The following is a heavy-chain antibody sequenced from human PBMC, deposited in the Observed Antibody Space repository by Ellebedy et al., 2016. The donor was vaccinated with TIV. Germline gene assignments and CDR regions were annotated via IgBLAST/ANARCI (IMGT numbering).Heavy chain of an antibody. J-gene: IGHJ6*03. CDR3: AGFGELWAWYYYYMDV. CDR1: GGSISSGCYS. D-gene: IGHD3-10*01. Sequence: SETLSLTXAVSGGSISSGCYSWSWIRQPPGKGLEWIGYIYHSGSTYYNPSLKSRVTISVDRSKNQFSLKLSSVTAADTAVYYCAGFGELWAWYYYYMDVWGKGTTVTVSS. V-gene: IGHV4-30-2*01. CDR2: IYHSGST.